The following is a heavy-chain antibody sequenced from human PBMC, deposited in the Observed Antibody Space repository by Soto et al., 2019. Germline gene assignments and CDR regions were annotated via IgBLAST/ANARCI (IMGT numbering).Heavy chain of an antibody. Sequence: GGTLSHSCIASGFNFIKFAMAWVRPTAGEGLEWVSGISCCGGSASYADSVKGRCSIARDDSKNTVSLQLNSLRVEDTAQYYCAKADGQQWLIPHLDNWGQGTLVSVSS. CDR2: ISCCGGSA. V-gene: IGHV3-23*01. D-gene: IGHD6-19*01. CDR3: AKADGQQWLIPHLDN. J-gene: IGHJ4*02. CDR1: GFNFIKFA.